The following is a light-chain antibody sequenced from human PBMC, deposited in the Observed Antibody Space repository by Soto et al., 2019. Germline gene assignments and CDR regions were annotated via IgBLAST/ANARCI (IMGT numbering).Light chain of an antibody. J-gene: IGKJ1*01. Sequence: EIVLTQSPGTLSLSPGERATLSCRASQSVSSSNLAWYQQKPGQAPRLLIYGASSRATGIPDRFSGIGSGTDFTLTISRLEPEDFAVYYCQQYDSSPRTFGQGTRVEIK. CDR3: QQYDSSPRT. V-gene: IGKV3-20*01. CDR1: QSVSSSN. CDR2: GAS.